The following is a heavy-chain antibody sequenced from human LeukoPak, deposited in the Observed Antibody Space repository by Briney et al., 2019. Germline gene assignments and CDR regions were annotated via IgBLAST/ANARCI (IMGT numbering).Heavy chain of an antibody. CDR1: GYTFTSYG. CDR2: ISAYNGNT. CDR3: AILNLRIAAAGEPDDY. D-gene: IGHD6-13*01. Sequence: ASVKVSCKASGYTFTSYGISWVRQAPGQGLEWMGWISAYNGNTNYARKLQGRVTMTTDTSTSTAYMELRSLRSDDTAVYYCAILNLRIAAAGEPDDYWGQGTLVTVSS. J-gene: IGHJ4*02. V-gene: IGHV1-18*01.